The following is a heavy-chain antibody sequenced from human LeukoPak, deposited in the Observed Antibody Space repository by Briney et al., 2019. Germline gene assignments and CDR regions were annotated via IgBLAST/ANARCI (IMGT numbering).Heavy chain of an antibody. CDR2: ISGSGGST. CDR3: AKDKVATTLYYYYGMDV. J-gene: IGHJ6*02. D-gene: IGHD5-12*01. Sequence: PGGSLRLSCAASGFTFSSYAMSWVRQTPGKGLEWVSAISGSGGSTYYADSVKGRFTISRDNSKNTLYLQMNSLRAEDTAVYYCAKDKVATTLYYYYGMDVWGQGTTVTVSS. CDR1: GFTFSSYA. V-gene: IGHV3-23*01.